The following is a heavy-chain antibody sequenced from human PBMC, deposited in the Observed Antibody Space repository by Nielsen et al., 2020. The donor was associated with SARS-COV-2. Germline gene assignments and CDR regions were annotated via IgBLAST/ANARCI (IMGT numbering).Heavy chain of an antibody. CDR2: IYYSGST. J-gene: IGHJ4*02. CDR3: ARHWSIEYSSGWYGGAFDY. Sequence: SETLSLTCTVSGGSISSSSYYWGWIRQPPGKGLEWIGSIYYSGSTYYNPSLKSRVTISVDTSKNQFSLKLSSVTAADTAVYYCARHWSIEYSSGWYGGAFDYWGQGTLVTVSS. D-gene: IGHD6-19*01. V-gene: IGHV4-39*01. CDR1: GGSISSSSYY.